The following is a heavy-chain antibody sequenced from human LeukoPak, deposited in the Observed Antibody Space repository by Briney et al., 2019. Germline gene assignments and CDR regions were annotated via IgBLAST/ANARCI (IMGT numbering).Heavy chain of an antibody. CDR2: ISGSGGST. J-gene: IGHJ4*02. CDR1: GFTFSNYA. D-gene: IGHD4-23*01. V-gene: IGHV3-23*01. Sequence: GGSLRLSCAASGFTFSNYAMTWARQAPGKGLEWVSAISGSGGSTYYADSVKGRFTISRDNSKNALYLQMNSLRAEDTAVYYCAKTTAFYGGSYYFDYWGQGTLVTVSS. CDR3: AKTTAFYGGSYYFDY.